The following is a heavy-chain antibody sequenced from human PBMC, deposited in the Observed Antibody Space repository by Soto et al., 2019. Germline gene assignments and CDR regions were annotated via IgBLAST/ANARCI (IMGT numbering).Heavy chain of an antibody. J-gene: IGHJ5*02. V-gene: IGHV4-30-2*01. CDR3: ARVGGWFDP. D-gene: IGHD3-16*01. CDR1: GVSLSSGGYS. CDR2: IYDNGNT. Sequence: PWESLSLTCAVSGVSLSSGGYSWNWIRQPPGKALEWIGYIYDNGNTYYNPSLKSRVTISVARSKNQFSLNLTSVTAADTAAYFCARVGGWFDPWGQGTLVTVSS.